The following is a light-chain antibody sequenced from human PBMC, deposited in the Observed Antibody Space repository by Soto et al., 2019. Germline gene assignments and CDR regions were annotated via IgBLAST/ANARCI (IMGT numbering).Light chain of an antibody. Sequence: DIVMTQSPDSLTVSLGERATINCKSSQSVLHSSDNKNYLAWYQQKPGQPPKLLIYWASTRESGVPDRFSGSGSGTDFTLTISSLQAEDAAVYYCQQYFTIPETFGPGTKVDIK. J-gene: IGKJ3*01. V-gene: IGKV4-1*01. CDR2: WAS. CDR3: QQYFTIPET. CDR1: QSVLHSSDNKNY.